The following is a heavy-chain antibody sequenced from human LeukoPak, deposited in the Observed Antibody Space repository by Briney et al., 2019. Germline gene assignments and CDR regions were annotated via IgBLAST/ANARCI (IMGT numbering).Heavy chain of an antibody. V-gene: IGHV1-18*01. CDR2: ISAYNGNT. Sequence: SGKVSCKAPGHSFTSYGIRWVRQAPGHGLEWMGWISAYNGNTNHAQKLPGRLTMTTATSTSTAYMELTRLRSDDTAGYSCASLNRGYSYVHYYYCCMDVWGKGTTVTISS. CDR3: ASLNRGYSYVHYYYCCMDV. D-gene: IGHD5-18*01. CDR1: GHSFTSYG. J-gene: IGHJ6*03.